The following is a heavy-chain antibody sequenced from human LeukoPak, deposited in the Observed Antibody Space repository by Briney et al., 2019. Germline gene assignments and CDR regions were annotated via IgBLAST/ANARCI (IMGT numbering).Heavy chain of an antibody. Sequence: GESLKISRKGFGYSFTNYRIGWVRQMPGKGLEWMGIIYPGDSDTRYSPSFQGQVTISADKSISTAYLQWSSLKASDTAMYYCARHKDTADVMDAWGQGTTVTVSS. CDR1: GYSFTNYR. D-gene: IGHD5-18*01. CDR3: ARHKDTADVMDA. CDR2: IYPGDSDT. J-gene: IGHJ6*02. V-gene: IGHV5-51*01.